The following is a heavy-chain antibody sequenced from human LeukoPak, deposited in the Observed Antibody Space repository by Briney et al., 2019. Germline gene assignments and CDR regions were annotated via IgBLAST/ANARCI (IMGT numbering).Heavy chain of an antibody. J-gene: IGHJ6*02. CDR2: IIPIFGTA. D-gene: IGHD2-2*01. Sequence: SVKVSCKASGGTFSSYAISWVRQAPGQGLEWMGGIIPIFGTANYAQKFQGRVTITADESTSTAYMELSSLRSEDTAVYYCARDLFGSPQDIVVVPAADHYYYYGMVVWGQGTTVTVSS. V-gene: IGHV1-69*13. CDR3: ARDLFGSPQDIVVVPAADHYYYYGMVV. CDR1: GGTFSSYA.